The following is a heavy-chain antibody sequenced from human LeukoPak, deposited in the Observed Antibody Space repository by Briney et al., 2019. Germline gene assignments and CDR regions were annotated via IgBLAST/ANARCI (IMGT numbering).Heavy chain of an antibody. J-gene: IGHJ6*02. V-gene: IGHV4-59*01. CDR3: ARGLVATTQWGYYHNMDV. CDR1: GGSISSYY. D-gene: IGHD5-12*01. CDR2: IYSSGST. Sequence: PSETLSLTCTVSGGSISSYYWSWIRQPPGKGLEWIGYIYSSGSTNYSPSLKSRVTISVDTSKNHFSLNLTSVTAADTAVYYCARGLVATTQWGYYHNMDVWGQGTSVTVSS.